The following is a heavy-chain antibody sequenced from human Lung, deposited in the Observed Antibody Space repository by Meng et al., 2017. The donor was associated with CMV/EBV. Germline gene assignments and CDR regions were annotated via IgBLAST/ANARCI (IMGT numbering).Heavy chain of an antibody. D-gene: IGHD4-23*01. CDR3: ARLAECSAGNCYFDY. V-gene: IGHV1-69*02. CDR2: PLPLLGMA. CDR1: GAPVAVHP. Sequence: SGAPVAVHPLSWVRQAPGQGVGWLGWPLPLLGMATYSQKFQGRVTIPADKTTSTAYMELSSLRSEDRAIYYCARLAECSAGNCYFDYWGQGTLVTVSS. J-gene: IGHJ4*02.